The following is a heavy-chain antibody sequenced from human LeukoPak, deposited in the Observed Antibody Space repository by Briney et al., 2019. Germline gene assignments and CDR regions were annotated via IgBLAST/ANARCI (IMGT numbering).Heavy chain of an antibody. CDR2: VKQDGSEK. D-gene: IGHD3-10*01. V-gene: IGHV3-7*01. CDR3: ARGPSTLWFGELDNWFDP. J-gene: IGHJ5*02. CDR1: GFTFSSYW. Sequence: GGSLRLSCAASGFTFSSYWMSWVRQAPGKGLEWVANVKQDGSEKYYVDSVKGRFTISRDNAKNSPYLQMNSLRAEDTAVYYCARGPSTLWFGELDNWFDPWGQGTLVTVSS.